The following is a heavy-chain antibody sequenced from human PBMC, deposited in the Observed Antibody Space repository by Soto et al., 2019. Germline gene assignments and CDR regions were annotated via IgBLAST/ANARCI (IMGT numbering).Heavy chain of an antibody. V-gene: IGHV4-61*08. Sequence: PSETLSLTCAVSGGSISSGGYSWSWIRQPPGKGLEWIGYIYYSGSTNYNPSLKSRVTISVDTSKNQFSLKLSSVTAADTAVYYCARDRSYDILTGYPLYGMDVWGQGTTVTVSS. CDR2: IYYSGST. CDR1: GGSISSGGYS. CDR3: ARDRSYDILTGYPLYGMDV. D-gene: IGHD3-9*01. J-gene: IGHJ6*02.